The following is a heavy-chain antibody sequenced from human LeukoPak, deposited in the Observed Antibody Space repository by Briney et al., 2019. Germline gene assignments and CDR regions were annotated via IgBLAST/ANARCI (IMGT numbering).Heavy chain of an antibody. V-gene: IGHV4-39*07. D-gene: IGHD6-13*01. Sequence: SETLSLTCTVSGGSISSSSYYWGWLRQPPGKGLEWIGSIYYSGSTYYNPSLKSRVTISVDTSKNQFSLKLSSVTAADTAVYYCAREGVAAADIDYWGQGTLVTVSS. CDR1: GGSISSSSYY. CDR2: IYYSGST. J-gene: IGHJ4*02. CDR3: AREGVAAADIDY.